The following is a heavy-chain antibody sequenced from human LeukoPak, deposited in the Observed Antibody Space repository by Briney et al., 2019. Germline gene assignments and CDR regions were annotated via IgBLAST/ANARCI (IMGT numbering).Heavy chain of an antibody. D-gene: IGHD2-21*02. Sequence: ASVTVSSKDSGYTFTGYYMHWVRQAPGQGVEWMGWINPKSGGTNYAQKFQGRVTMTRDTSISTAYMELSRLRSDDTAVYYCARDVGLRPHTWFDPWGQGTLVTVSS. V-gene: IGHV1-2*02. J-gene: IGHJ5*02. CDR1: GYTFTGYY. CDR2: INPKSGGT. CDR3: ARDVGLRPHTWFDP.